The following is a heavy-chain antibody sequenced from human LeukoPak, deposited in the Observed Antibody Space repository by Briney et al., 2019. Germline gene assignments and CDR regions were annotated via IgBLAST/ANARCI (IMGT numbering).Heavy chain of an antibody. Sequence: PGGSLRLSCAASGFTFSSYWMSWVRQAPGKGLEWVANIKQDGSEKYYVDSVKGRFTISRDNAKNSLYLQMNSLRAEDTAVYYCAKVRYDYVWGSYRLALDYWGQGTLVTVSS. D-gene: IGHD3-16*02. CDR2: IKQDGSEK. V-gene: IGHV3-7*01. CDR3: AKVRYDYVWGSYRLALDY. CDR1: GFTFSSYW. J-gene: IGHJ4*02.